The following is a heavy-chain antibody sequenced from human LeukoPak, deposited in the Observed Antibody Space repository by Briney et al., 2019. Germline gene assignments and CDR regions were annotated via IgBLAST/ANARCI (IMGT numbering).Heavy chain of an antibody. Sequence: SQTLSLTCAVSGGSISSGGYSWSWIRQPPGKGLEWIGYIYHSGSTYYNPSLKSRVTISVDRSKNQFSLKLSSVTAADTAVYYCARVRGWYYFDYWGQRALVTVSS. CDR1: GGSISSGGYS. D-gene: IGHD6-19*01. CDR3: ARVRGWYYFDY. V-gene: IGHV4-30-2*01. CDR2: IYHSGST. J-gene: IGHJ4*02.